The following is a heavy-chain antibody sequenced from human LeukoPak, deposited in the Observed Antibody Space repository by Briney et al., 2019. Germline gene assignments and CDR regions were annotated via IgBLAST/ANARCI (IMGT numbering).Heavy chain of an antibody. J-gene: IGHJ3*02. CDR3: ASAHCSSTSCYGSLGAFDI. CDR2: IYHSGST. D-gene: IGHD2-2*01. V-gene: IGHV4-4*02. CDR1: GGSISSSNW. Sequence: SETLSLTCTVSGGSISSSNWWSWVRPPPGKGLEWIGEIYHSGSTNYNPSLKSRVTISVDKSKNQFSLKLSSVTAAGTAVYYCASAHCSSTSCYGSLGAFDIWGQGTMVTVSS.